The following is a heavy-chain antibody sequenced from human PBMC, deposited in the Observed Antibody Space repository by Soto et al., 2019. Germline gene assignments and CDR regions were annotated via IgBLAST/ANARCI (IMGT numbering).Heavy chain of an antibody. J-gene: IGHJ6*03. CDR3: ARLPAGYSGYDSGGYMDV. CDR2: IYYSGST. CDR1: GGSISSSSYY. V-gene: IGHV4-39*01. D-gene: IGHD5-12*01. Sequence: SETLSLTCAVYGGSISSSSYYWGWIRQPPGKGLEWIGSIYYSGSTYYNPSLKSRVTISVDTSKNQFSLKLSSVTAADTAVYYCARLPAGYSGYDSGGYMDVWGKGTTVTVSS.